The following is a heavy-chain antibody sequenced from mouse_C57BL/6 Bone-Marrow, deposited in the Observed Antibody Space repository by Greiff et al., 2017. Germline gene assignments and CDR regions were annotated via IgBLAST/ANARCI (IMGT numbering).Heavy chain of an antibody. J-gene: IGHJ3*01. D-gene: IGHD6-1*01. CDR2: IYPRSGNT. V-gene: IGHV1-81*01. CDR1: GYTFTSYG. Sequence: QVQLQQSGAELARPGASVKLSCKASGYTFTSYGISWVKQRTGQGLEWIGEIYPRSGNTYYNEKFKGKATLTADKSSSTAYMELRSLTSEDSAVYFCARSLASWGPFAYWGQGTLVTVSA. CDR3: ARSLASWGPFAY.